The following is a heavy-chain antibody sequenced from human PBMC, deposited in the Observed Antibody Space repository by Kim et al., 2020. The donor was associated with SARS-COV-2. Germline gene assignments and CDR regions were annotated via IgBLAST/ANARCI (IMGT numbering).Heavy chain of an antibody. CDR2: ISYDGSNK. CDR1: GFTFSSYG. Sequence: GGSLRLSCAASGFTFSSYGMHWVRQAPGKGLEWVAVISYDGSNKYYADSVKGRFTISRDNSKNTLYLQMNSLRAEDTAVYYCARDLGQQLGGGFDYWGQG. J-gene: IGHJ4*02. V-gene: IGHV3-33*05. CDR3: ARDLGQQLGGGFDY. D-gene: IGHD6-13*01.